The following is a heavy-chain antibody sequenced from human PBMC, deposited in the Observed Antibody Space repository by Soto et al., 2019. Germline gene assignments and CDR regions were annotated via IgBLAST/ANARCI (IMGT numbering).Heavy chain of an antibody. Sequence: GGSLRLSCAASGFTFSNAWMSWVRQAPGKGLEWVGRIKSKTDGGTTDCAAPVKGRFTISRDDSKNTLYLQMNSLKTEDTAVYYCTTAGYDYVWGSYRWWYYYGMDVWGQGTKVTVSS. J-gene: IGHJ6*02. D-gene: IGHD3-16*02. V-gene: IGHV3-15*01. CDR2: IKSKTDGGTT. CDR3: TTAGYDYVWGSYRWWYYYGMDV. CDR1: GFTFSNAW.